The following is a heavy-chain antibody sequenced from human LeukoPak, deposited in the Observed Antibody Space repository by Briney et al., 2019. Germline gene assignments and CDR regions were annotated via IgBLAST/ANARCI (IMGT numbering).Heavy chain of an antibody. Sequence: SETLSLTCTVSGGSISSSSYYWGWIRQPPGKGLEWIGSIYHSGSSYYNPSLNSRVTISVDTSKNQFSLKLSSVTAADTAVYYCARGYSSSWYPNWFDPWGQGTLVTVSS. D-gene: IGHD6-13*01. J-gene: IGHJ5*02. V-gene: IGHV4-39*07. CDR1: GGSISSSSYY. CDR3: ARGYSSSWYPNWFDP. CDR2: IYHSGSS.